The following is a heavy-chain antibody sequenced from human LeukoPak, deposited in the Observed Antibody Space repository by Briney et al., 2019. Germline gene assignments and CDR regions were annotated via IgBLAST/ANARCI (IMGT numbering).Heavy chain of an antibody. D-gene: IGHD5-18*01. Sequence: GGSLRLSCAASGFSFSSYGMNWVRQAPGKGLEWVSYISSGSGSIYYADSVKGRFTISRDNAKNSLYLQMNSLGDEDTAVYYCARDVRSSSNTPIEADYWGQGTLVTVSS. CDR3: ARDVRSSSNTPIEADY. CDR2: ISSGSGSI. J-gene: IGHJ4*02. CDR1: GFSFSSYG. V-gene: IGHV3-48*02.